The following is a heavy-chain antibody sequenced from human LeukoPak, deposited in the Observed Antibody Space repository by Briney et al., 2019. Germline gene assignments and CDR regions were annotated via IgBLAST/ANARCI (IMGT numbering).Heavy chain of an antibody. D-gene: IGHD4-11*01. Sequence: ASVKVSCTASEGTFSDLAIGWLRQAPGQGLEYMGRIIPIVDITEYAHNFQGRVSMTTDKSTGTAYMELLSLTYEDTAVYYCARVPRSNVAQYFGPWGQGTLVTVSS. V-gene: IGHV1-69*04. CDR3: ARVPRSNVAQYFGP. CDR1: EGTFSDLA. CDR2: IIPIVDIT. J-gene: IGHJ5*02.